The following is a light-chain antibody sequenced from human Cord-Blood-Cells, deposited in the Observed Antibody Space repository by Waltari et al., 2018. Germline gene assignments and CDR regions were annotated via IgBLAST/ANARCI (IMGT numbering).Light chain of an antibody. Sequence: QTALTQPDSVSGSPRQSITIACTGPRSDGGGYHSGSWYQQQPGKAPNPMIYYVSNRPSGVSNRFSGSKSGNTASLTISGLQAEDEADYYCSSYTSSSTLVFGGGTKLTVL. CDR3: SSYTSSSTLV. V-gene: IGLV2-14*03. CDR1: RSDGGGYHS. CDR2: YVS. J-gene: IGLJ3*02.